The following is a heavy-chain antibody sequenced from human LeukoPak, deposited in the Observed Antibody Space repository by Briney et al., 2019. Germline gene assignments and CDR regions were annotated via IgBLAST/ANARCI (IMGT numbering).Heavy chain of an antibody. J-gene: IGHJ4*02. CDR3: AKSYNGYESKPDY. V-gene: IGHV3-23*01. CDR2: ISNSGGRT. D-gene: IGHD5-12*01. CDR1: GFTFSSYA. Sequence: GGSLRLSCAASGFTFSSYAMSWVRQAPGKGLEWVSSISNSGGRTFYTDSVKGRFTISRDNSKITLYLQMNSLRAEDTAVYYCAKSYNGYESKPDYWGQGTLVTVSP.